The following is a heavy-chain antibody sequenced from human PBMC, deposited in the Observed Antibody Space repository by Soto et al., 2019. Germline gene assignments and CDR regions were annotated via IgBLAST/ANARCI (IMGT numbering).Heavy chain of an antibody. CDR2: ICYSAAS. D-gene: IGHD4-17*01. Sequence: SETLSLTCSVSGCSISSTTYYWGWIRQPPGKGLEWIGTICYSAASYYNYNPSLKGRVTLSMDTSKNQFSLKLTSVTAADTALYDCAGHTVPTGPFDFWGQGALGAVSS. CDR3: AGHTVPTGPFDF. V-gene: IGHV4-39*01. J-gene: IGHJ4*02. CDR1: GCSISSTTYY.